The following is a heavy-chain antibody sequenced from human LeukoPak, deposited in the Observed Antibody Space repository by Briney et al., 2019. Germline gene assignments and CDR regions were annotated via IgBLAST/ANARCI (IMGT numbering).Heavy chain of an antibody. CDR2: ISSSGSTI. Sequence: AGGSLRLSCAASGFTFSSYSMNWVRQAPGKGLEWVSYISSSGSTIYYADSVKGRFTISRDNAKNSLYLQMNSLRAEDTAVYYCARMGSTSSVVKLAFDIWGQGTMVTVSS. V-gene: IGHV3-48*04. D-gene: IGHD2-2*01. CDR1: GFTFSSYS. J-gene: IGHJ3*02. CDR3: ARMGSTSSVVKLAFDI.